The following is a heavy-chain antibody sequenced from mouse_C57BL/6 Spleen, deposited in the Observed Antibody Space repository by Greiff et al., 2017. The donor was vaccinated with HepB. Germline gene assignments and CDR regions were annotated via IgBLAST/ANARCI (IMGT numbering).Heavy chain of an antibody. Sequence: QVQLQQSGAELVKPGASVKISCKASGYAFSSYWMNWVKQRPGKGLEWIGQIYPGDGDTNYKGKFKGKATLTADKSSSTAYMQLSILTSEDSAVYFCARWDGYYGAMDYWGQGTSLTVSS. CDR1: GYAFSSYW. J-gene: IGHJ4*01. CDR3: ARWDGYYGAMDY. D-gene: IGHD2-3*01. V-gene: IGHV1-80*01. CDR2: IYPGDGDT.